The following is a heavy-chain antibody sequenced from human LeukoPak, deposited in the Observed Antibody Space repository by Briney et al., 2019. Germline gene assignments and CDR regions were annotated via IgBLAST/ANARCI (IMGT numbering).Heavy chain of an antibody. CDR1: GFNYSAYN. CDR3: ARDPPNNGYDFDY. J-gene: IGHJ4*02. Sequence: GGSLRLSCAASGFNYSAYNMNWVRQAPGKGLEWVASITSSSAYIYYGDSVKGRVRISRDNAKNSLYLQMTALIAEDTAVYYCARDPPNNGYDFDYWGQGILVTVSS. D-gene: IGHD3-22*01. V-gene: IGHV3-21*01. CDR2: ITSSSAYI.